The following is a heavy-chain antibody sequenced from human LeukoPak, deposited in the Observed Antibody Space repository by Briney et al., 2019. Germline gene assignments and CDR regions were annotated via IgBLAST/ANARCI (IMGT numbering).Heavy chain of an antibody. D-gene: IGHD1-14*01. CDR1: GYTFTGYY. J-gene: IGHJ4*02. CDR3: ARGGPEGLDHSQLDY. V-gene: IGHV1-2*04. CDR2: INPNSGGT. Sequence: ASVKVSCKASGYTFTGYYMHWVRQAPGQGLEWMGWINPNSGGTNYAQKFQGWVTMTRDTSISTAYMELSRLRSDDTAVYYCARGGPEGLDHSQLDYWGQGTLVTVSS.